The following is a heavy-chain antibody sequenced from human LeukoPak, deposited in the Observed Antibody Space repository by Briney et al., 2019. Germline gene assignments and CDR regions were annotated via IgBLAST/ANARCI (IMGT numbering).Heavy chain of an antibody. CDR1: GYTFTCYY. CDR3: AILGATTTGTNWFDP. CDR2: INPNSGGT. D-gene: IGHD1-26*01. V-gene: IGHV1-2*02. Sequence: ASVKVSCKASGYTFTCYYMHWVRQAPGQGLEWMGWINPNSGGTNYAQKFQGRVTMTRDTSISTAYMELSRLRSDDTAVYYCAILGATTTGTNWFDPWGQGTLVTVSS. J-gene: IGHJ5*02.